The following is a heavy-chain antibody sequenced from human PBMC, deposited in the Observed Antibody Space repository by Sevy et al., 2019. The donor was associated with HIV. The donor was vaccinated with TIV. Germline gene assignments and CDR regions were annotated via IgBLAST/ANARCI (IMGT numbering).Heavy chain of an antibody. J-gene: IGHJ4*02. CDR3: ARGQASGWDY. CDR1: GGTFSSYA. D-gene: IGHD6-19*01. V-gene: IGHV1-69*06. CDR2: IIPIFGTA. Sequence: ASVKVSCKASGGTFSSYAISWVRQAPGQGLEWMGGIIPIFGTANYAQKLQGRVTITADKSTSTAYMELSSLIAEDTAVYYCARGQASGWDYWGQGTLVTVSS.